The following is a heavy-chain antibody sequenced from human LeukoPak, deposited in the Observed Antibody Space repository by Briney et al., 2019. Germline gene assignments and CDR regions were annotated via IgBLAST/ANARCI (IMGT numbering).Heavy chain of an antibody. J-gene: IGHJ6*03. CDR1: GGTFSSYA. D-gene: IGHD3-9*01. CDR2: IIPIFGTA. V-gene: IGHV1-69*06. CDR3: ARDSRQIRPRRYDILTGYYPQAAYYYYYMDV. Sequence: GASVKVSCKASGGTFSSYAISWVRQAPGQGLEWMGGIIPIFGTANYAQKFQGRVTITVDKSTSTAYMELSSLRSEDTAVYYCARDSRQIRPRRYDILTGYYPQAAYYYYYMDVWGKGTTVTISS.